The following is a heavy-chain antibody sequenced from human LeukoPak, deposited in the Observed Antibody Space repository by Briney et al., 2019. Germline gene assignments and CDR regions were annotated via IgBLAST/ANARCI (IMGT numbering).Heavy chain of an antibody. D-gene: IGHD3-10*01. CDR2: ISSSGSTI. CDR3: ARDGIWFGELMPNWFDP. Sequence: PGGSLRLSCAASGFTFSDYYMSWIRQAPGKGLEWVSYISSSGSTIYYADSVKGRFTISRDNAKNSLYLRMNSLRAEDTAVYYCARDGIWFGELMPNWFDPWGQGTLVTVSS. CDR1: GFTFSDYY. V-gene: IGHV3-11*01. J-gene: IGHJ5*02.